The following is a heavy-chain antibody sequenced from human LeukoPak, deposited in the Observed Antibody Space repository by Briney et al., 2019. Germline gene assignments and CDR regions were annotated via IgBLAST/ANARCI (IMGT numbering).Heavy chain of an antibody. CDR2: IIPIFGIA. Sequence: SVKVSCKASGGTFSSYAISWVRQAPGQGLEWMGRIIPIFGIANYAQMFQGRVTITADKSTSTAYMELSSLRSEDTAVYYCARDNYYDSSGFPMDVWGQGTTVTVSS. J-gene: IGHJ6*02. D-gene: IGHD3-22*01. CDR1: GGTFSSYA. CDR3: ARDNYYDSSGFPMDV. V-gene: IGHV1-69*04.